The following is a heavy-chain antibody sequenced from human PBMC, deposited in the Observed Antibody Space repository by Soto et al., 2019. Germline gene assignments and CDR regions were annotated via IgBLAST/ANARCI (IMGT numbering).Heavy chain of an antibody. Sequence: QVQLVESGGGVVQPGRSLRLSCAASGFTFSSYGMHWVRQAPGKGLEWVAVISYDGSNKYYADSVKGRFTISRNNSKNTLYRHVNSLGVEDTAVYYCAKDSPDYGDYVEWGYVDYWGQGTLVTVS. CDR2: ISYDGSNK. CDR1: GFTFSSYG. J-gene: IGHJ4*02. V-gene: IGHV3-30*18. CDR3: AKDSPDYGDYVEWGYVDY. D-gene: IGHD4-17*01.